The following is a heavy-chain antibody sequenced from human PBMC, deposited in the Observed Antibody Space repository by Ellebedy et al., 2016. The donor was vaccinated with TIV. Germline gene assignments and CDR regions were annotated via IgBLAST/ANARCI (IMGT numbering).Heavy chain of an antibody. CDR2: IIPIFGTA. J-gene: IGHJ4*02. D-gene: IGHD1-26*01. V-gene: IGHV1-69*06. Sequence: SVKVSCXASGGTFSSYAISWVRQAPGQGLEWMGGIIPIFGTANYAQKFQGRVTITADKSTSTAYMELSSVRSEDTAVYYCAREGVYSGSYFEGCFDYWGQGTLVTVSS. CDR3: AREGVYSGSYFEGCFDY. CDR1: GGTFSSYA.